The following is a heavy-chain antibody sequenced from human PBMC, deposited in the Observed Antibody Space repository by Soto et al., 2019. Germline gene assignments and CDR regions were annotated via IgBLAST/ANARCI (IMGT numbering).Heavy chain of an antibody. CDR2: ISSNGGST. D-gene: IGHD7-27*01. J-gene: IGHJ4*02. V-gene: IGHV3-64D*06. CDR3: VKAQQRTHRNWDTHDY. Sequence: GGSLRLSCAASGFTFSSYAMHWVRQAPGKGLEYVSAISSNGGSTYYADSVKGRFTISRDNSKNTLYLQMSSLRAEDTAVYYCVKAQQRTHRNWDTHDYWGQGTLVTVSS. CDR1: GFTFSSYA.